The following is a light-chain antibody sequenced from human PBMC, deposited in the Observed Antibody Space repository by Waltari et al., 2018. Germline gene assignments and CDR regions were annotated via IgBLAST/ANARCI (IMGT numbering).Light chain of an antibody. Sequence: DIQMTQSPSSLSASVGDRVTITCQASQDISNYLNWYQQKPGKAPKLLIYDASNLETGVPSRFSGSGSGTDFTFTISSLQPEDIATYYCQQYDNLPPVLTFGGG. CDR1: QDISNY. J-gene: IGKJ4*01. V-gene: IGKV1-33*01. CDR2: DAS. CDR3: QQYDNLPPVLT.